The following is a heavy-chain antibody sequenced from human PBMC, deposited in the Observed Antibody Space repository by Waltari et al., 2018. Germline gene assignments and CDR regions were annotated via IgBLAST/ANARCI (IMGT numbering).Heavy chain of an antibody. D-gene: IGHD5-12*01. J-gene: IGHJ4*02. CDR1: GYSFNSYW. CDR2: IYPGDSDT. Sequence: EVQLVQSGAEVKKQGESLKISCKGSGYSFNSYWIGWVRQISGKGLEWMGIIYPGDSDTRYSPSFQGQVTISADKSISTAYLQWSSLKASDTAMYYCAAGGYSGYAKVLYYFDYWGQGTLVTVSS. V-gene: IGHV5-51*03. CDR3: AAGGYSGYAKVLYYFDY.